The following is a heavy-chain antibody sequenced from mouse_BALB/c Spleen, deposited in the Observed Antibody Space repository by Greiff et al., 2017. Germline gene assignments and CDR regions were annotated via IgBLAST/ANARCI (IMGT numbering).Heavy chain of an antibody. CDR3: ARGGLRRRAWFAY. CDR1: GYSITSGYY. J-gene: IGHJ3*01. D-gene: IGHD2-2*01. Sequence: EVKLQESGPGLVKPSQSLSLTCSVTGYSITSGYYWNWIRQFPGNKLEWMGYISYDGSNNYNPSLKNRISITRDTSKNQFFLKLNSVTTEDTATYYCARGGLRRRAWFAYWGQGTLVTVSA. CDR2: ISYDGSN. V-gene: IGHV3-6*02.